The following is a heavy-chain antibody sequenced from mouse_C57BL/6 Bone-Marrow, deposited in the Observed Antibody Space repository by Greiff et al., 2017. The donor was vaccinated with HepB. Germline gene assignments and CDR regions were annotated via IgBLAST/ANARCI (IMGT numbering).Heavy chain of an antibody. Sequence: QVQLQQPGAELVMPGASVKLSCKASGYTFTSYWMHWVKQRPGQGLEWIGEIDPSDSYTNYNQKFKGKSTLTVDKSSSTAYMQLSSLTSEDSAVYYWARRPVFAYWGQGTLVTVSA. CDR2: IDPSDSYT. CDR3: ARRPVFAY. CDR1: GYTFTSYW. J-gene: IGHJ3*01. V-gene: IGHV1-69*01.